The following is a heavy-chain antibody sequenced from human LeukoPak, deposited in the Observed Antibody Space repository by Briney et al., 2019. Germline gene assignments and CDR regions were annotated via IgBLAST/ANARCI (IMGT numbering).Heavy chain of an antibody. CDR2: IIPILGIA. J-gene: IGHJ6*02. D-gene: IGHD6-6*01. CDR3: ASDHASHYYGMDV. Sequence: ASVKVSCKASGGTFSSYAISWVRQAPGQGLEWMGRIIPILGIANYAQKFQGRVTITADKSTSTAYMELSSLRSEDTAVYYCASDHASHYYGMDVWGQGTTVTVSS. CDR1: GGTFSSYA. V-gene: IGHV1-69*04.